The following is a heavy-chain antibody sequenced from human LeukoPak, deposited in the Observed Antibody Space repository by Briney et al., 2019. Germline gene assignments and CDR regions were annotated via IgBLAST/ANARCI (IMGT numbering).Heavy chain of an antibody. CDR2: INHSGST. Sequence: PSETLSLTCAVYGGSFSGYYWSWIRQPPGKGLEWIGEINHSGSTNYNPSLKSRVTISVDTSKNQFSLKLSSVTAADTAVYYCARVELRFALYMDVWGKGTTVTVSS. V-gene: IGHV4-34*01. CDR1: GGSFSGYY. D-gene: IGHD1-7*01. J-gene: IGHJ6*03. CDR3: ARVELRFALYMDV.